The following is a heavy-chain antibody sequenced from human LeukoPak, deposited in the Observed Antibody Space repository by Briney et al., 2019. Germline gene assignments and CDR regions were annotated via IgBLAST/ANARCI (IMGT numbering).Heavy chain of an antibody. D-gene: IGHD6-13*01. CDR3: AIVDGIAAASIFDY. CDR2: ISAYNGNT. Sequence: ASVKVSCKASGYTFTSYGISWVRQAPGQGLEWMGWISAYNGNTNYAQKLQGRVTMTTDTSTSTAYMELRSLRSDDTAVYYCAIVDGIAAASIFDYWGQGTLVTVSS. V-gene: IGHV1-18*01. CDR1: GYTFTSYG. J-gene: IGHJ4*02.